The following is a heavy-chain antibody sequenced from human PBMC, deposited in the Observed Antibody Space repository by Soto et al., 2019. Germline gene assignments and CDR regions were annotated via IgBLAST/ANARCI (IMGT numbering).Heavy chain of an antibody. CDR3: ARVGPSREGPYPFEY. V-gene: IGHV1-18*01. Sequence: QVDLVQSGPEVRKPGASVNVSCKASGYTFSTYGISWVRQAPGQGLEWMGWISAYNHYTNYAQKFQDRVTMTTDTSTNTAYMELRSLTSGDTAMYFCARVGPSREGPYPFEYWGQGTLVTVSS. D-gene: IGHD1-26*01. CDR2: ISAYNHYT. J-gene: IGHJ4*02. CDR1: GYTFSTYG.